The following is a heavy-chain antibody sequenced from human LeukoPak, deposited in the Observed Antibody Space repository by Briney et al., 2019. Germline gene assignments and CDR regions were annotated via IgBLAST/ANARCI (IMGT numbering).Heavy chain of an antibody. V-gene: IGHV4-38-2*02. CDR2: IYHSGST. D-gene: IGHD6-13*01. Sequence: SETLSLTCTVSGYSISSGYFWGWIRQPPGKGLECIGTIYHSGSTYYNPSLKSRVTISVDTSKNQFSLKLNSVTAADTAVYYCARIYSSSWFLSWFDPWGQGTLVTVSS. J-gene: IGHJ5*02. CDR3: ARIYSSSWFLSWFDP. CDR1: GYSISSGYF.